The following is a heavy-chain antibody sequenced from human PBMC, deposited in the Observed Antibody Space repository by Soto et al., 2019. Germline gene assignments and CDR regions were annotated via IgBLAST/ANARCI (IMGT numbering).Heavy chain of an antibody. D-gene: IGHD6-13*01. V-gene: IGHV4-34*01. CDR3: ARALREQQLVPLSRYYYYYSYMDV. CDR1: GASFSGYY. Sequence: SETLSLTCPFDGASFSGYYCSWIRQPPRKWLEWVWEINHSGSTNYNPSLKSRVTISVDTSKNQFSLKLSSVTAADTAVYYCARALREQQLVPLSRYYYYYSYMDVWGKGTTVTVSS. CDR2: INHSGST. J-gene: IGHJ6*03.